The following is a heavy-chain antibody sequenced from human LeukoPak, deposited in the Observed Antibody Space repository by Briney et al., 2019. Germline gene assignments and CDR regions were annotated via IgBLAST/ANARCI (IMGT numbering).Heavy chain of an antibody. CDR2: INPNSGGT. CDR1: GYTFTGYY. CDR3: ARGDGVCGSTSCYAGYYYYYMDV. J-gene: IGHJ6*03. D-gene: IGHD2-2*01. Sequence: ASVKVSCKASGYTFTGYYMHWVRQAPGQGLEWMGWINPNSGGTNYAQKFQGRVTMTRDTSISTAYMELSRLRSDDTAVYYCARGDGVCGSTSCYAGYYYYYMDVWGKGTTVTVSS. V-gene: IGHV1-2*02.